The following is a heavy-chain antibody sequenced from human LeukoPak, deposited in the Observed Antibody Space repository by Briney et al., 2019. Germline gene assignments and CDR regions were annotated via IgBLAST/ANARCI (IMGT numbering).Heavy chain of an antibody. Sequence: ASVKVSCKASGYTFTSYGISWVRQAPGQGLEWMGRIIPILGIANYAQKFQGRVTITADKSTSTAYMELSSLRSEDTAVYYCASGREENNWFDPWGQGTLVTVSS. J-gene: IGHJ5*02. CDR1: GYTFTSYG. D-gene: IGHD1-26*01. CDR3: ASGREENNWFDP. CDR2: IIPILGIA. V-gene: IGHV1-69*04.